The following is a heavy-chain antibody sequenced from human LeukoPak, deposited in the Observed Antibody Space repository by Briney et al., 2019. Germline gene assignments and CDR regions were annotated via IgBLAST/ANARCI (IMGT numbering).Heavy chain of an antibody. CDR1: GFTFSSYS. Sequence: GGSLRLSCAASGFTFSSYSMNWVRQAPGEGLEWVSSISSSSSYIYYADSVKGRFTISRDNAKNSLYLQMNSLRAEDTAVYYCARNQGVDTAMVGGDYWGQGTLVTVSS. D-gene: IGHD5-18*01. V-gene: IGHV3-21*01. CDR2: ISSSSSYI. J-gene: IGHJ4*02. CDR3: ARNQGVDTAMVGGDY.